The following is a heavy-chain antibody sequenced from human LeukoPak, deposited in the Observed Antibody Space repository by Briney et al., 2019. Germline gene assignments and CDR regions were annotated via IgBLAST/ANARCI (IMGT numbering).Heavy chain of an antibody. V-gene: IGHV3-7*01. D-gene: IGHD2-15*01. CDR3: ARDSCSGGSCYDTNYFDY. CDR2: IKQDGSEK. Sequence: GGSLRLSCAASGFTFSSYWMSWVRQAPGKGLEWVANIKQDGSEKYYVDSVKGRFSISRDNAKNSLYLQMNSLRAEDTAVYYCARDSCSGGSCYDTNYFDYWGQGTLVTVSS. CDR1: GFTFSSYW. J-gene: IGHJ4*02.